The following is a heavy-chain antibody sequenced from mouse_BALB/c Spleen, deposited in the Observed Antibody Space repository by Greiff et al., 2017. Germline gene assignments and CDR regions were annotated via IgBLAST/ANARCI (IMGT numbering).Heavy chain of an antibody. D-gene: IGHD2-4*01. V-gene: IGHV5-6-5*01. Sequence: DVMLVESGGGLVKPGGSLKLSCAASGFTFSSYAMSWVRQTPEKRLEWVASISSGGSTYYPDSVKGRFTISRDNARNILYLQMSSLRSEDTAMYYCARGGGIYYDYDGYYFDYWGQGTTLTVSS. J-gene: IGHJ2*01. CDR3: ARGGGIYYDYDGYYFDY. CDR2: ISSGGST. CDR1: GFTFSSYA.